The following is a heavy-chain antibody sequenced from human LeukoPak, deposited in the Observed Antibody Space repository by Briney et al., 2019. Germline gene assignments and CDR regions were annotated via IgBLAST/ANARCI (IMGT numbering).Heavy chain of an antibody. CDR2: INTNTGNP. Sequence: ASVKVSCKASGYTFTSYAMNWVRQAPGQGLEWMGWINTNTGNPTYAQGFTGRFVFSLGTSVSTAYLQISSLKAEDTAVYYCATLPMMRYFYGMDVWGQGTTVTVSS. CDR3: ATLPMMRYFYGMDV. V-gene: IGHV7-4-1*02. D-gene: IGHD3-9*01. J-gene: IGHJ6*02. CDR1: GYTFTSYA.